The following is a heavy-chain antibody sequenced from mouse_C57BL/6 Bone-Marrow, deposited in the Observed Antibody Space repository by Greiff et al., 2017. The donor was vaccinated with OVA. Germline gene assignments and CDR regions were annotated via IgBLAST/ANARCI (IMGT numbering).Heavy chain of an antibody. Sequence: QVQLQQSGAELVRPGTSVKVSCKASGYAFTNYLIEWVKQRPGQGLEWIGVINPGSGGTNYNEKFKGKATLTADTSSSTAYMQLSSLTSEDSAFYFCAREGTTVDFDYWGQGTTLTVSS. CDR2: INPGSGGT. CDR1: GYAFTNYL. J-gene: IGHJ2*01. D-gene: IGHD1-1*01. V-gene: IGHV1-54*01. CDR3: AREGTTVDFDY.